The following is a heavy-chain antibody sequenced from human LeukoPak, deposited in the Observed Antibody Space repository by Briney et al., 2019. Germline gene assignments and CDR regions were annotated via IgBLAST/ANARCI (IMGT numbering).Heavy chain of an antibody. CDR3: ARDNGGFGEIDY. V-gene: IGHV3-21*01. Sequence: GGSLRLSCAASGFTFSSYSMNWVRQAPGKGLEWVSSISSSSSYIYYADSVKGRFTISRDNAKNSLYLQMNSLRAEDTAVYYCARDNGGFGEIDYWGQGTLVTVSS. CDR2: ISSSSSYI. D-gene: IGHD3-10*01. CDR1: GFTFSSYS. J-gene: IGHJ4*02.